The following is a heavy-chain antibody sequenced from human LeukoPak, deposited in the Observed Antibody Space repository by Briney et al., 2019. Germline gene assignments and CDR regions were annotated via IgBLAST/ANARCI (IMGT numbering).Heavy chain of an antibody. V-gene: IGHV1-8*01. Sequence: ASVKVSCKASGYTFTSYDINWVRQATGQGLEWMGWMNPNSGNTGYAQKFQGRVTMTRNTSISTAYMELRSLRSDDTAVYYCARENVWGSYRPFDYWGQGTLVTVSS. CDR1: GYTFTSYD. CDR3: ARENVWGSYRPFDY. J-gene: IGHJ4*02. D-gene: IGHD3-16*02. CDR2: MNPNSGNT.